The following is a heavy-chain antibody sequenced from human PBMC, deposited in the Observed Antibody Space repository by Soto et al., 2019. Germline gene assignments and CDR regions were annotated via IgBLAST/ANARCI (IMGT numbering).Heavy chain of an antibody. CDR2: LSWNSGFS. J-gene: IGHJ3*01. V-gene: IGHV3-9*01. D-gene: IGHD2-15*01. CDR3: AKDPNTDLLGGFEF. Sequence: GGSLRLSCGVSGFSFDDYTMHWVRQAPGKGPEWVASLSWNSGFSGYADSVKGRFTISRDNSESTLSLQMNSLRDEDKAVYYCAKDPNTDLLGGFEFGGKGTMVTVSS. CDR1: GFSFDDYT.